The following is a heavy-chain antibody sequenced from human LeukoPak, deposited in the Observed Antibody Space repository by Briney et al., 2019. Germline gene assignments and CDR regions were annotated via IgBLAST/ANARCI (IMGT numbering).Heavy chain of an antibody. V-gene: IGHV4-34*01. CDR2: INHSGST. D-gene: IGHD2-2*01. CDR1: GGSFSGYY. Sequence: SETLSLTCAVYGGSFSGYYWSWTRQPPGKGLERIGEINHSGSTNYNPSLKSRVTISVDTSKNQFSLKLSSVTAADTAVYYCARALTVVPAANFDYWGQGTLVTVSS. CDR3: ARALTVVPAANFDY. J-gene: IGHJ4*02.